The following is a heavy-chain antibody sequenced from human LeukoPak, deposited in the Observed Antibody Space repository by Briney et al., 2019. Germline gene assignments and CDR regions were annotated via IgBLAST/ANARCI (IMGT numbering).Heavy chain of an antibody. CDR2: MNPNSGNT. CDR1: GYTFTSYD. CDR3: AILTMYSSSWYYQSYYYYYGMDV. Sequence: ASVKVSCKASGYTFTSYDINWVRQATGQGLEWMGWMNPNSGNTGYAQKFQGRVTMTRNTSISTAYMELSSLRSEDTAVYYCAILTMYSSSWYYQSYYYYYGMDVWGQGITVTVSS. D-gene: IGHD6-13*01. V-gene: IGHV1-8*01. J-gene: IGHJ6*02.